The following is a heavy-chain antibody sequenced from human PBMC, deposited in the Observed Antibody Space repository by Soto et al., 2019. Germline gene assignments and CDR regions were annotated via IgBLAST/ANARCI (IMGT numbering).Heavy chain of an antibody. V-gene: IGHV3-30*04. CDR3: LRAAGIAAAGSSQGVL. J-gene: IGHJ4*02. Sequence: AGNLSLSYEAYAFAFRSKAIHWVRHVPGKMLEWVAVMFFEGTYTYYANSVKGRFTVSRDNSKNTVSLQMDGLTGEDSALYYCLRAAGIAAAGSSQGVLWGQGTLV. CDR2: MFFEGTYT. D-gene: IGHD6-13*01. CDR1: AFAFRSKA.